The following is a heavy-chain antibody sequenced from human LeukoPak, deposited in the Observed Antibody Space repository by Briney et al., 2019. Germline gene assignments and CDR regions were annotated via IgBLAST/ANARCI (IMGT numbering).Heavy chain of an antibody. D-gene: IGHD6-6*01. V-gene: IGHV1-18*01. CDR3: ARGHNSSSSGFYYYYMDV. J-gene: IGHJ6*03. CDR1: GYTFTDYG. Sequence: ASVKVSCKASGYTFTDYGISWVRQAPGQGLEWLGWISAYNGHTNYVQKLQGRVTMTTDTSTSTAYMELRTLGSDDTAVYYCARGHNSSSSGFYYYYMDVWGRGTTVTVSS. CDR2: ISAYNGHT.